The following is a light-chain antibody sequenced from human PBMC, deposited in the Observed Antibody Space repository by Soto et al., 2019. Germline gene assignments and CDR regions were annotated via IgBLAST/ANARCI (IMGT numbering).Light chain of an antibody. V-gene: IGKV3-20*01. CDR3: QHYDISSPMYT. CDR1: QSVSSPY. CDR2: GTS. J-gene: IGKJ2*01. Sequence: EIVLTQSPGTLSLSPGERATLSCRTSQSVSSPYLAWYQQKPGQAPRLLIYGTSNRATGIPDRFSGSGSGTDFTLTISRLEPEDFAVYFCQHYDISSPMYTFGQGTKLDIK.